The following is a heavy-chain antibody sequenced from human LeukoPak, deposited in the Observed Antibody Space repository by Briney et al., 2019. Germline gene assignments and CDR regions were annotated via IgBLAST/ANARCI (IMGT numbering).Heavy chain of an antibody. Sequence: ASVKVSCKASGYTFTGYHIHWVRQAPGQGLEWMGWINPNSGGTNYLQKFRGRVTMTRDTSISAVFMELNRLRSDDTAVYYCARDQGSADLDYWGQGTLVTVSS. CDR1: GYTFTGYH. CDR2: INPNSGGT. CDR3: ARDQGSADLDY. J-gene: IGHJ4*02. V-gene: IGHV1-2*02.